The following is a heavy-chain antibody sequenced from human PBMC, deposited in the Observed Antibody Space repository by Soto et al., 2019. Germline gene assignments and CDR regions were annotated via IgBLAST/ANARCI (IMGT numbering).Heavy chain of an antibody. CDR2: ISYSGHT. J-gene: IGHJ6*02. Sequence: SETLSLTCTVSGGSITSITNHYCSWIRQPPGKGLEWIGYISYSGHTSYNPPLKSRVILSVDTSKNQVSLNLASVTAADTAVYYCATQGFGTLHGLVDVWGQGTXVTVSS. CDR1: GGSITSITNHY. CDR3: ATQGFGTLHGLVDV. V-gene: IGHV4-59*08. D-gene: IGHD1-7*01.